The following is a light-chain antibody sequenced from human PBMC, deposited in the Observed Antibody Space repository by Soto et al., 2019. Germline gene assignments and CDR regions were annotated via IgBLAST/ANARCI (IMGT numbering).Light chain of an antibody. Sequence: DIQMTQSPSTLSASVGDRVTITCRASQSISSWLAWYQQKTGKAPKLLIYKASTLESGVPSNFSGSGSGTEFSLTISSLQTDDFATYYCQQYNSYSEAFGQGTKVDIK. J-gene: IGKJ1*01. CDR2: KAS. CDR3: QQYNSYSEA. V-gene: IGKV1-5*03. CDR1: QSISSW.